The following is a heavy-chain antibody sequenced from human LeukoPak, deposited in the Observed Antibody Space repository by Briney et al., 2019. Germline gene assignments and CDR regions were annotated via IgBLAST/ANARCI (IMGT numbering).Heavy chain of an antibody. CDR3: ARGRYSYGPFDY. Sequence: SETLSLTCTVSGGSISSYFWSWIRQPAGKGLEWIGRIYYSGSTNYNSSFKSRVTISIDTSKNQFSLKLSSVTAADTAVYYCARGRYSYGPFDYWGQGTLVTVSS. CDR1: GGSISSYF. D-gene: IGHD5-18*01. J-gene: IGHJ4*02. CDR2: IYYSGST. V-gene: IGHV4-4*07.